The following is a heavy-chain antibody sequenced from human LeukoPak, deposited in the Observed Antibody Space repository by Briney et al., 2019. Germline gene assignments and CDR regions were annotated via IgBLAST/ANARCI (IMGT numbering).Heavy chain of an antibody. V-gene: IGHV3-30-3*01. Sequence: GRSLRLSCAASGFTFSSYAMHWVRQAPGKGLEWVAVITYDGSNKYYADSVKGRFTISRDNSKNTLYLQMNSPRAEDTALYYCARDQNDSSGDYSLYYYYYGMDVWGQGTTVTVSS. J-gene: IGHJ6*02. CDR1: GFTFSSYA. CDR2: ITYDGSNK. CDR3: ARDQNDSSGDYSLYYYYYGMDV. D-gene: IGHD3-22*01.